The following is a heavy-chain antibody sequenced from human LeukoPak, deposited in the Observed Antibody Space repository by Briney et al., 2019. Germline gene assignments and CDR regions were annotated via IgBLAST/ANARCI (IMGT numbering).Heavy chain of an antibody. V-gene: IGHV4-34*01. Sequence: PSETLSLTCAVYGGSFSGYYWSWIRQPPGKGLEWIGEINHSRSTNYNPSLKSRVTISVDTSKNQFSLKLSSVTAADTAVYYCARVIRPIYYYYYGMDVWGQGTTVTVSS. D-gene: IGHD3-22*01. CDR3: ARVIRPIYYYYYGMDV. CDR2: INHSRST. CDR1: GGSFSGYY. J-gene: IGHJ6*02.